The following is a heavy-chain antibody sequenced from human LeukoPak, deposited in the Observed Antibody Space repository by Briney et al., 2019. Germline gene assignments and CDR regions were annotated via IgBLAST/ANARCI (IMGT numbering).Heavy chain of an antibody. CDR1: GLIFSSFA. CDR3: ARDPERLAQGYFDV. CDR2: MSYHGSHT. J-gene: IGHJ2*01. V-gene: IGHV3-30*04. Sequence: GRSLRLSCAASGLIFSSFAMHWVRQAPGKGLEWVAGMSYHGSHTYFADSVKGRFSISRDDSKNTLYLRMNSLRVEDTAVYFCARDPERLAQGYFDVWGRGTLVTVSS.